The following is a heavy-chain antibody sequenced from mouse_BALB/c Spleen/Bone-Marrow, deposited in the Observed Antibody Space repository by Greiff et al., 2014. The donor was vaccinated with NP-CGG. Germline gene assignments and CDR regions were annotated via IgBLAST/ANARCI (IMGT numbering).Heavy chain of an antibody. Sequence: VQLQQSGAELAKPGASVKMSCKASGYTFTSYWMYWIKQRPGQGLEWIGYINPSTGYTEYNQKFKDKATLTADKSSNTAYMQLSSLTSEDSAVDYCARKGYGNYHYYAMDDWGQGTSVTVSS. V-gene: IGHV1-7*01. J-gene: IGHJ4*01. CDR2: INPSTGYT. D-gene: IGHD2-1*01. CDR3: ARKGYGNYHYYAMDD. CDR1: GYTFTSYW.